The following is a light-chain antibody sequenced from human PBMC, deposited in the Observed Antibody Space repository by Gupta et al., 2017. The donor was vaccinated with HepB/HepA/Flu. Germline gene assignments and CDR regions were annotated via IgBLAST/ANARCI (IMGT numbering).Light chain of an antibody. CDR1: QDITSW. CDR3: QQTKSLSGT. Sequence: DIQMTQSPSSVSASVGDRVTITCRASQDITSWLAWYQQKPGKAPKLLIYDGSTLENGVPSRFSGSGSGTDFTLTIKNRQPEDFATYYCQQTKSLSGTFGQGTKLEI. CDR2: DGS. V-gene: IGKV1D-12*01. J-gene: IGKJ2*02.